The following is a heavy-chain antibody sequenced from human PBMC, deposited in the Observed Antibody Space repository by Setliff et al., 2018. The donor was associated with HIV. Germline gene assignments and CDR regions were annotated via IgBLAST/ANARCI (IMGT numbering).Heavy chain of an antibody. J-gene: IGHJ3*02. Sequence: KTSETLSLTCTVSGGSVSTSSYSWGWIRQPPEKGLEWIGTIYHTGKTYYNSSLNSRVTIAVDTSKDQFSLKLSSVTAADTAVYYCARGGENAFDIWGQGTMVTVSS. V-gene: IGHV4-39*01. CDR1: GGSVSTSSYS. CDR2: IYHTGKT. D-gene: IGHD3-16*01. CDR3: ARGGENAFDI.